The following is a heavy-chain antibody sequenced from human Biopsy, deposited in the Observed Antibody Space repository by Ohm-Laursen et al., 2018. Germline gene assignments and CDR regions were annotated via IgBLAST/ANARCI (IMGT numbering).Heavy chain of an antibody. CDR3: ATGPVQMVYANLRGEFAS. V-gene: IGHV3-23*01. J-gene: IGHJ5*02. CDR2: ISASDDSK. CDR1: GFTFTNYA. D-gene: IGHD2-8*01. Sequence: GSLRLSCAASGFTFTNYAMSWVRQAPGKGPEWVSSISASDDSKYYGDSVKGRFTISRDSSTNTLYLQMNGLRADDTAVYYCATGPVQMVYANLRGEFASWGQGALVTVSS.